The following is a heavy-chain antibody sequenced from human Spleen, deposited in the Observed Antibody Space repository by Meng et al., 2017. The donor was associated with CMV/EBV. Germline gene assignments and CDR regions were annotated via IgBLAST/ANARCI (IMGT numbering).Heavy chain of an antibody. Sequence: SETLSLTCTVSGDSVTSVTYYWNWIRQPPGKGLEWIGYIYHTGSTNYNPSLKSRVTISVDTSKNQFSLKLSSVTAADTAVYFCVAYLVGIGGRGYWGQGTVVTVSS. D-gene: IGHD1-26*01. CDR2: IYHTGST. V-gene: IGHV4-61*01. CDR1: GDSVTSVTYY. J-gene: IGHJ4*02. CDR3: VAYLVGIGGRGY.